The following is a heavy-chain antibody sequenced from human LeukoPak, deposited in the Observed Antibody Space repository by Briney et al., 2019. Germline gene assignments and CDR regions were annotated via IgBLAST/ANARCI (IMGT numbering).Heavy chain of an antibody. D-gene: IGHD1-26*01. Sequence: GGSLRLSCAASGFTLSTYAMSWVRQAPGKGLEWVSVIYSGGSTYYADSVKGRFTISRDNSKNTLYLQMNSLRAEDTAVYYCARESIVGATHFDYWGQGTLVTVSS. CDR1: GFTLSTYA. CDR2: IYSGGST. J-gene: IGHJ4*02. V-gene: IGHV3-66*01. CDR3: ARESIVGATHFDY.